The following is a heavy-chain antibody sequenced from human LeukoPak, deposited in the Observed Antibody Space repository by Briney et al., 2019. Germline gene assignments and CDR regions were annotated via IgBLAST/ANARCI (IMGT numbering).Heavy chain of an antibody. D-gene: IGHD3-22*01. V-gene: IGHV3-7*04. Sequence: PGGSLRLSCVASGFTFSFYWMAWVRQAPGKGLEWVAIIKQDGSEKYYVDSARGRFTISRDNAKNSLYLQMNSLGAEDTAVYYCARDEHQYYSESSGRFDFWGQGVLVTVSS. J-gene: IGHJ4*02. CDR3: ARDEHQYYSESSGRFDF. CDR1: GFTFSFYW. CDR2: IKQDGSEK.